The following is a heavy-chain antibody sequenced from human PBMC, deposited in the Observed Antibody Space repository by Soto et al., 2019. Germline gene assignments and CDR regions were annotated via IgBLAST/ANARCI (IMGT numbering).Heavy chain of an antibody. CDR2: LDCAGGST. CDR3: AAPRDEYGSGVSCFTYGMDI. J-gene: IGHJ6*02. V-gene: IGHV3-23*01. CDR1: GFSFSDFA. D-gene: IGHD3-10*01. Sequence: GGSLRLSCLASGFSFSDFAMTWVRHVPGRGLEWVASLDCAGGSTYYAESVRGRFSISRDNSQNTLFLQMKRLTVDDTAIYYCAAPRDEYGSGVSCFTYGMDIWGQGTTVTVSS.